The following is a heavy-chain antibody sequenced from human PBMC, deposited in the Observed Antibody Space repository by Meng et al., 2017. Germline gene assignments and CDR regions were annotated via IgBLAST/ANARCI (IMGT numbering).Heavy chain of an antibody. CDR2: IIPILGIA. Sequence: VQRVQSGAEVKKPGFSVNGPCKASGGTCSSYTISWVRQAPGQGLEWMGRIIPILGIANYAQKFQGRVTITADKSTSTAYMELSSLRSEDTAVYYCASRVAYYYDSSGYYKNWYFDLWGRGTLVTVSS. J-gene: IGHJ2*01. CDR1: GGTCSSYT. D-gene: IGHD3-22*01. V-gene: IGHV1-69*02. CDR3: ASRVAYYYDSSGYYKNWYFDL.